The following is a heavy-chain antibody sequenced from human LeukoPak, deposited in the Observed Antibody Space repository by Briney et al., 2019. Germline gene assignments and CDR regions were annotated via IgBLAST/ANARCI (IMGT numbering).Heavy chain of an antibody. Sequence: KPSETLSLTCAVYGGSFSGYYWSWIRQPPGKGLEWIGEINHSGSTNYNPSLKSRVTISVDTSKNQFSLKLSSVTAADTAVYYCARDGVAAALDYWGQGTLVTVSS. CDR3: ARDGVAAALDY. CDR2: INHSGST. J-gene: IGHJ4*02. CDR1: GGSFSGYY. V-gene: IGHV4-34*01. D-gene: IGHD6-13*01.